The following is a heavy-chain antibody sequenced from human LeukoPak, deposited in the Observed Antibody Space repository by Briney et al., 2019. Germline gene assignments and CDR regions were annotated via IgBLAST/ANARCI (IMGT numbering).Heavy chain of an antibody. CDR3: ARDPTLGIFEGDY. J-gene: IGHJ4*02. Sequence: VASVKVSFKASGYTFPAYYMHWVRQAPGQGLEWMGWINPNSGGTNYAQKFQGRVTMTRDTSISTAYMELSRLRSDDTAVYYCARDPTLGIFEGDYWGQGTLVTVSS. V-gene: IGHV1-2*02. CDR2: INPNSGGT. D-gene: IGHD2-21*01. CDR1: GYTFPAYY.